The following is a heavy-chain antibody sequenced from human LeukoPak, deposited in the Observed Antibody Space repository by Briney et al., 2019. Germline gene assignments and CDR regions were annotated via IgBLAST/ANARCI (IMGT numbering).Heavy chain of an antibody. D-gene: IGHD3-10*01. J-gene: IGHJ1*01. CDR2: IYSSDTT. CDR3: ARDPPGSGVNVDH. CDR1: GFTFSGYA. V-gene: IGHV3-48*02. Sequence: GGSLRLSCAASGFTFSGYAMNWVRQAPGKGLEWVSHIYSSDTTYADSVKGRFTISRDNAKNSPYLQMNSLRDEDTAVYYCARDPPGSGVNVDHWGQGTLVTVSP.